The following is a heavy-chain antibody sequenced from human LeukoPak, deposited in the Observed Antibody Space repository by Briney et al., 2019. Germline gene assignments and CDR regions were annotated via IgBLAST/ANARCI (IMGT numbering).Heavy chain of an antibody. CDR3: ARADTRFGAWGPIDY. V-gene: IGHV4-59*08. CDR2: IYYSGST. D-gene: IGHD3-10*01. CDR1: GGSISSYY. Sequence: PSETLSLTCTVSGGSISSYYWSWIRQPPGKGLEWIGYIYYSGSTNYNPSLKSRVTISVDTSKIQFSLKLSSVTAADTAVYYCARADTRFGAWGPIDYWGQGTLVTVSS. J-gene: IGHJ4*02.